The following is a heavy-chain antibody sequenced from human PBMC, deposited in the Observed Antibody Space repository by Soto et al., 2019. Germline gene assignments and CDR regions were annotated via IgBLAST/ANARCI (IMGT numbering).Heavy chain of an antibody. Sequence: GGSLRLSCAASGFSFSNFWMHWVRQAPGKGLVWVSCIRGDGRKTDYADSVKGRFTISRDNAKNTLYLQMNSLRADDTAVYYCSKDVHIAATESWGQGTLVTVSS. CDR2: IRGDGRKT. D-gene: IGHD6-13*01. V-gene: IGHV3-74*01. CDR1: GFSFSNFW. J-gene: IGHJ5*02. CDR3: SKDVHIAATES.